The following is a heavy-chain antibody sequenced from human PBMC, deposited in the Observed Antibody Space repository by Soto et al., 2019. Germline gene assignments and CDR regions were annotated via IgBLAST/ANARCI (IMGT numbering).Heavy chain of an antibody. CDR1: GYTFTGYY. Sequence: ASVKVSCKASGYTFTGYYMHWVRQAPGQGLEWMGWINPNSGGTNYAQKFQGWVTMTRDTSASTAYMELSSLRSEDTAVYYCARGTMVRGVIVDYWGQGTLVTVSS. J-gene: IGHJ4*02. V-gene: IGHV1-2*04. D-gene: IGHD3-10*01. CDR2: INPNSGGT. CDR3: ARGTMVRGVIVDY.